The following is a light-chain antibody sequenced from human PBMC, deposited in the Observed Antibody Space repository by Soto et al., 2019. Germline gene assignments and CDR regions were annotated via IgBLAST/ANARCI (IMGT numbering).Light chain of an antibody. Sequence: DVVMTQSPLSLPVTLGQPASISCRSSQSLVSSDGNSYLNWFHQRPGQSPRRLIYKVSNRDSGVPDRFSGSGSDTDFTLKISRVETADVGVYYCMQGTLWPPTFGQGTKLEI. V-gene: IGKV2-30*01. CDR3: MQGTLWPPT. J-gene: IGKJ2*01. CDR1: QSLVSSDGNSY. CDR2: KVS.